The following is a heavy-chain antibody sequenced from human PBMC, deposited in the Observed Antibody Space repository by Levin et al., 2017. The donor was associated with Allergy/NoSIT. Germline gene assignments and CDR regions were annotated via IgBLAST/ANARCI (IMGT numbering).Heavy chain of an antibody. Sequence: GGSLRLSCAASGFTFSSYAMSWVRQAPGKGLEWVSAISGSGGSTYYADAVKGRFTISRDNSKNTLYLQMHSLRAEDTAVYYCAKLAYCGGDCFSYFDYWGQGTLVTVSS. CDR2: ISGSGGST. CDR3: AKLAYCGGDCFSYFDY. D-gene: IGHD2-21*02. J-gene: IGHJ4*02. V-gene: IGHV3-23*01. CDR1: GFTFSSYA.